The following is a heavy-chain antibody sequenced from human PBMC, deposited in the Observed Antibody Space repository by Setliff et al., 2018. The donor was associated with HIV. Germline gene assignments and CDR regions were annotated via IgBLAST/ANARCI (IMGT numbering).Heavy chain of an antibody. Sequence: ASVKVSCKVSGYTFTTYGISWVRQAPGHGLEWMGWISPNFGHTNYAQNFLGRVTMTIDTSTSRAYMELWSLRSDDTAMYYCTRTGSSRPDAFDIWGQGTMVTVSS. D-gene: IGHD6-13*01. CDR1: GYTFTTYG. J-gene: IGHJ3*02. CDR3: TRTGSSRPDAFDI. CDR2: ISPNFGHT. V-gene: IGHV1-18*01.